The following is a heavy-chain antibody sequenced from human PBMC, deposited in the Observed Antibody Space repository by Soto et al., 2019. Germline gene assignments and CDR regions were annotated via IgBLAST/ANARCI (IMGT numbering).Heavy chain of an antibody. CDR1: GFTFSSYG. Sequence: QSGGSLRLSCAASGFTFSSYGMRWVRQAPGKGLEWVAVISYDGSNKYYADSVKGRFTISRDNSKNTLYLQMNSLRAEDTAVYYCAKEVRWVYDFWSGYYGYDYYYGMDVWGQGTTVTVSS. CDR2: ISYDGSNK. V-gene: IGHV3-30*18. CDR3: AKEVRWVYDFWSGYYGYDYYYGMDV. D-gene: IGHD3-3*01. J-gene: IGHJ6*02.